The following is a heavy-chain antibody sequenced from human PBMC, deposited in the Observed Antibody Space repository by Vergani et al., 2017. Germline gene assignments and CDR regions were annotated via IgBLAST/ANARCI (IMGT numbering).Heavy chain of an antibody. J-gene: IGHJ4*02. V-gene: IGHV3-48*01. D-gene: IGHD3-22*01. CDR2: ISRRSDTI. CDR1: GFTFSSYN. Sequence: EVQLVESGGGLVQPGGSLRLSCTASGFTFSSYNMNWVRQAPGKGLEWVSYISRRSDTIYYADSVKGRFNVSRDNAKNSLFLQLNGLRAEDTAVYYCARLNSFDLSGFPEYWGQGTLVTVSS. CDR3: ARLNSFDLSGFPEY.